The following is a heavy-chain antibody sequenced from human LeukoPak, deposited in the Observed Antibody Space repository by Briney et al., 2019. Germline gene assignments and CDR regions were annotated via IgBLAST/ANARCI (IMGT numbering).Heavy chain of an antibody. CDR1: GFTFSDYW. CDR2: IKQDGSEK. V-gene: IGHV3-7*01. Sequence: QSGGSLRLSCVGSGFTFSDYWMSWVRQAPGKGLEWVANIKQDGSEKDYVDALKGRFTISRDNAKNSLYLQMNSLRAEDTAVYYCARWLELMRNFDWWGQGTLVTVFS. D-gene: IGHD5-24*01. J-gene: IGHJ4*01. CDR3: ARWLELMRNFDW.